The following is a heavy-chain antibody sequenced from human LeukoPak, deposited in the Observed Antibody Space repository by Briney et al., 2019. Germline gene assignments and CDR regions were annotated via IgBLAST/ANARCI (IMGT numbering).Heavy chain of an antibody. CDR2: MTGSGGST. CDR1: GFTFSSYA. Sequence: PGGSLRLSCAASGFTFSSYAMSWVRQAPGKGLEWVSTMTGSGGSTYYADSVKGRFTISRDNSKNTLYLQMNSLRAEDTAVYYCANLGYCSGGSCQSGWFDPWGQGTLVTVSS. D-gene: IGHD2-15*01. CDR3: ANLGYCSGGSCQSGWFDP. J-gene: IGHJ5*02. V-gene: IGHV3-23*01.